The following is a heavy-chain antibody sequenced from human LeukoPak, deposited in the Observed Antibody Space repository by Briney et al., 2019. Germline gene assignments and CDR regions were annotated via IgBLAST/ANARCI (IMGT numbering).Heavy chain of an antibody. CDR3: ARGAEVHNYGELDS. CDR2: IHYDGTYT. D-gene: IGHD5-18*01. V-gene: IGHV3-74*01. J-gene: IGHJ5*01. Sequence: PGGSLRLSCAAYGFTFSTYWMHCVRQLPGKGLVWLSRIHYDGTYTTYVDSVKGRFTISRDNTKSTLYLQMNSLRADDTAVYYCARGAEVHNYGELDSWGQGTLVTVSS. CDR1: GFTFSTYW.